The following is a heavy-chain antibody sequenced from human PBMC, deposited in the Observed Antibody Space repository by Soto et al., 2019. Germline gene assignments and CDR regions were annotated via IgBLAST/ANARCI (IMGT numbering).Heavy chain of an antibody. V-gene: IGHV3-49*03. Sequence: GGSLRLSCTASGFTFGDYAMSWFRQAPGKGLEWVGFIRSKAYGGTTEYAASVKGRFTISRDDSKSIAYLQMNSLKTEDTAVYYCSLDDFWSGYRQYYMDVWGKGTTVTVSS. CDR2: IRSKAYGGTT. CDR1: GFTFGDYA. CDR3: SLDDFWSGYRQYYMDV. D-gene: IGHD3-3*01. J-gene: IGHJ6*03.